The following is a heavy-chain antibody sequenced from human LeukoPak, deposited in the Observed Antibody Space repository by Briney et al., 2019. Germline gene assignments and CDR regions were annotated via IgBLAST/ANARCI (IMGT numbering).Heavy chain of an antibody. D-gene: IGHD4-23*01. CDR1: GGSISSYY. V-gene: IGHV4-59*01. CDR2: IYYSGST. J-gene: IGHJ6*03. Sequence: SETLSLTCTVSGGSISSYYWSWIRQPPGKGLEWIGYIYYSGSTNYNPSLKSRVTISVDTSKNQFSLKLSSVTAADTAVYYCARELRWGEHYYYMDVWGKGTTVTVSS. CDR3: ARELRWGEHYYYMDV.